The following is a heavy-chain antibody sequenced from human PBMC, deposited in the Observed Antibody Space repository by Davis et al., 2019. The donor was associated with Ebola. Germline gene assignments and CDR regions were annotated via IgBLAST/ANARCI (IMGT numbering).Heavy chain of an antibody. V-gene: IGHV3-21*01. CDR3: AREGYCTGGVCPLYYYGMDV. CDR2: ISSDHYYI. J-gene: IGHJ6*02. D-gene: IGHD2-8*02. CDR1: GFTFNDYK. Sequence: GESLKISCVVSGFTFNDYKMNWVRQAPGKGLEWVSSISSDHYYINYADSVKGRFTISRDNAKNSLYLQMNSLRAEDTAVYYCAREGYCTGGVCPLYYYGMDVWGQGTTVTVSS.